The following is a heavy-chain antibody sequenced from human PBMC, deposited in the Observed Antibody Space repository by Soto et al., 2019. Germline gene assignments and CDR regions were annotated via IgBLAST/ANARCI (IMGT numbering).Heavy chain of an antibody. CDR2: VYSGTNT. CDR3: ARGMTAAAGNLQH. J-gene: IGHJ1*01. D-gene: IGHD6-13*01. V-gene: IGHV3-53*01. Sequence: GGSLRLSCAASGFTVSSNHMSWVRQAPGKGLEWVSIVYSGTNTQYADSVKGRFIISSSNNTQYLQMNSLRAEDTAMYYCARGMTAAAGNLQHWGQGTLVTVSS. CDR1: GFTVSSNH.